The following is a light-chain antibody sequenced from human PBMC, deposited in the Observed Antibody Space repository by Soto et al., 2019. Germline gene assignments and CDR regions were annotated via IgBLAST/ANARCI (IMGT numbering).Light chain of an antibody. J-gene: IGKJ4*01. CDR1: QDIRGF. CDR2: KAS. V-gene: IGKV1-27*01. Sequence: DIPMTQSPSSLSASVGDRVTITCRASQDIRGFLAWYQQKPGSPPDLLIYKASTLQSGVPSRFSGSRSGTDFTLTISGLQPEDVGTYFCQCYNSLPRLTFGGGTKVE. CDR3: QCYNSLPRLT.